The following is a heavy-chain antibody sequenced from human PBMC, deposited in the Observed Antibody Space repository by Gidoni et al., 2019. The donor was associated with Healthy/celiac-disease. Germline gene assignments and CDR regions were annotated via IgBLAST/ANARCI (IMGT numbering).Heavy chain of an antibody. CDR3: ARADFSHNWFDP. CDR1: GFTFSSYA. J-gene: IGHJ5*02. D-gene: IGHD3-3*01. V-gene: IGHV3-30-3*01. Sequence: QVQLVESGGGVVQPGRSLRLSCAASGFTFSSYAMHWVRQAPGKGLEWVAVISYDGSNKYYADYVKGRFTISRDNSKNTLYLQMNSLRAEDTAVYYCARADFSHNWFDPWGQGTLVTVSS. CDR2: ISYDGSNK.